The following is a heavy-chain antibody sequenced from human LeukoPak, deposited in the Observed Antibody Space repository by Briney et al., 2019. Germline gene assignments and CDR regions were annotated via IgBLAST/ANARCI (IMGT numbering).Heavy chain of an antibody. CDR1: GYTFTGYY. J-gene: IGHJ4*02. D-gene: IGHD2-8*01. CDR2: INPNSGGT. CDR3: ARESVYGPYFDY. V-gene: IGHV1-2*02. Sequence: ASVKGSCKASGYTFTGYYMHWVRQAPGQGLEWMGWINPNSGGTNYAQKFQGRVTMTRDTSISTAYMELSRLRSDDTAVYYCARESVYGPYFDYWGQGTLVTVSS.